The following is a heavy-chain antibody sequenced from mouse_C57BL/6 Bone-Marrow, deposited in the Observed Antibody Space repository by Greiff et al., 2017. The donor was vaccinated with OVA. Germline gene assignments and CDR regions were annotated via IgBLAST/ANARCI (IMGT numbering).Heavy chain of an antibody. Sequence: VQLQQSGAELARPGASVKLSCKASGYTFTSYGISWVKQRTGQGLEWIGEIYPRSGNTYYNEKFKGKATLTADKSSSTAYMELNSLTSEDSAVYYCARRYYGSSPFDYWGQGTTLTVSS. V-gene: IGHV1-81*01. J-gene: IGHJ2*01. D-gene: IGHD1-1*01. CDR1: GYTFTSYG. CDR3: ARRYYGSSPFDY. CDR2: IYPRSGNT.